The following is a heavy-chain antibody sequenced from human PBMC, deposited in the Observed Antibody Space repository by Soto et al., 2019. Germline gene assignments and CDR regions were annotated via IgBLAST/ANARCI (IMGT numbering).Heavy chain of an antibody. D-gene: IGHD6-13*01. CDR2: IKQDGSEK. Sequence: GGSLRLSCAASGSTFSSYWMSWVRQAPGKGLEWVANIKQDGSEKYYVDSVKGRFTISRDNAKNSLYLQMNSLRAEDTAVYYCARDLAAAETGYYMDVWGKGTTVTVSS. J-gene: IGHJ6*03. V-gene: IGHV3-7*01. CDR3: ARDLAAAETGYYMDV. CDR1: GSTFSSYW.